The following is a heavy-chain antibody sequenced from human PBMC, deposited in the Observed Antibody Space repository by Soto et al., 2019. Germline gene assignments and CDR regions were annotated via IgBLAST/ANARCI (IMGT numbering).Heavy chain of an antibody. D-gene: IGHD2-15*01. CDR1: GYRFTSYW. CDR2: IYPGDSDT. V-gene: IGHV5-51*01. Sequence: GESLKISCKGSGYRFTSYWIGWVRQMPGKGLEWMGIIYPGDSDTRYSPSFQGQVTISADKSISTAYLQWSSLKASDTAMYYCARRVGYCSGGSCYGYYYGMDVWGQGTTVTVSS. CDR3: ARRVGYCSGGSCYGYYYGMDV. J-gene: IGHJ6*02.